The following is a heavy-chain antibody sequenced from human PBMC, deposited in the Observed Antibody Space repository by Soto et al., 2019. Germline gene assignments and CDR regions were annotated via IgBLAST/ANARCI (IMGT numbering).Heavy chain of an antibody. J-gene: IGHJ4*02. V-gene: IGHV3-23*01. CDR2: ISGDGVTT. Sequence: GSLRLSCAASGFTFGSYGLVWVRRAPGKGLEWVSSISGDGVTTHYADSVKGRFIISRDNSKNMLFLQINGLRAEDTAVYYCAKLNHYDFWSGSMTFDYWGQGSLVTVSS. CDR1: GFTFGSYG. D-gene: IGHD3-3*01. CDR3: AKLNHYDFWSGSMTFDY.